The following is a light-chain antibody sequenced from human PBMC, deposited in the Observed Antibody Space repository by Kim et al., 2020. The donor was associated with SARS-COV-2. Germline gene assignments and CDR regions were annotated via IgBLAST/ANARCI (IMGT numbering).Light chain of an antibody. V-gene: IGKV3-20*01. CDR3: QQYGSSPLT. J-gene: IGKJ4*01. CDR1: QSVNSSY. Sequence: SPGKRATLSCRASQSVNSSYLAWYQQKPGQAPRRLIYGASSRATGIPDMFSGSGSGTDFTLTISRLEPEDFAVYYCQQYGSSPLTFGGRTKVDIK. CDR2: GAS.